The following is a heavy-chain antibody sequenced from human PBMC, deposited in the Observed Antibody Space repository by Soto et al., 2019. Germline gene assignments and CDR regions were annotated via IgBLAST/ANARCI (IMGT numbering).Heavy chain of an antibody. CDR3: ARGRGEIQGP. Sequence: SETLSRTCSFYGGSFSDNYWSWIRQPPGKGLEWLGEINHSGSTNHNPSLKSRVTILADTSKKQFSLKLSSVTAADTAVYYCARGRGEIQGPWGQGTLVTV. CDR2: INHSGST. CDR1: GGSFSDNY. D-gene: IGHD3-16*01. J-gene: IGHJ5*02. V-gene: IGHV4-34*01.